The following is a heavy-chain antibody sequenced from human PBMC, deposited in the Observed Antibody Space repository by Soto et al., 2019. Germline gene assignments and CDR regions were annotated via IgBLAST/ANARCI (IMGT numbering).Heavy chain of an antibody. CDR1: GYTFTSYG. V-gene: IGHV1-18*04. Sequence: ASVKVSCKASGYTFTSYGISWVRQAPGQGLEWMGWISAYNGNTNYAKKLQGRVTMTTDTSTSTAYMELRSLRSDDTAVYYCARDRVVRSGSSHDAFDIRGQGTMVIASS. J-gene: IGHJ3*02. CDR2: ISAYNGNT. D-gene: IGHD1-26*01. CDR3: ARDRVVRSGSSHDAFDI.